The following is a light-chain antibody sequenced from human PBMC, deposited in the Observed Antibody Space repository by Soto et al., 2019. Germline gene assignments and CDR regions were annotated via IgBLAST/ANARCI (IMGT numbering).Light chain of an antibody. CDR2: WAS. J-gene: IGKJ4*01. V-gene: IGKV4-1*01. CDR3: EQSYSGPLT. Sequence: DIVMTQSPDSLAVPLGERATINCKSSQSVLYSSSNKNYLAWYQQRPGQPPKLLIYWASTRESGVPDRFSGSGSVTDFTLTISTLQAEDVAVYYCEQSYSGPLTFGGGTKVEIK. CDR1: QSVLYSSSNKNY.